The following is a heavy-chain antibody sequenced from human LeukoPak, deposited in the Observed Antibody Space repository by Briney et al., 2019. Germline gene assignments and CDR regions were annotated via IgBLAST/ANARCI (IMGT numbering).Heavy chain of an antibody. V-gene: IGHV4-4*07. CDR1: GGSISSYY. J-gene: IGHJ4*02. CDR3: ARYSSGWYGDFDY. D-gene: IGHD6-19*01. Sequence: SETLSLTCTVSGGSISSYYWSWIRQPAGRGLEWIGRIYSTGSTNYNPSLKSRVTMSVDTSKNQFSLKLSSVTAGDTAVYYCARYSSGWYGDFDYWGQGTLVTVSS. CDR2: IYSTGST.